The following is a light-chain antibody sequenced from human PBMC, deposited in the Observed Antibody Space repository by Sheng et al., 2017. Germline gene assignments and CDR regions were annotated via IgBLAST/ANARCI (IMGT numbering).Light chain of an antibody. CDR3: LQSDYWRWT. Sequence: EIVMTQSPVTLSVSPGERATLSCRASQSVNSNLAWYQQKPGQAPRLLIYSASTRATGIPARFSGTGSGTEFTLTISSLQSEDFAVYYCLQSDYWRWTFG. CDR2: SAS. V-gene: IGKV3-15*01. J-gene: IGKJ1*01. CDR1: QSVNSN.